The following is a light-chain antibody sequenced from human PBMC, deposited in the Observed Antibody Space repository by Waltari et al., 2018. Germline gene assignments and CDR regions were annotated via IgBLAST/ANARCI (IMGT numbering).Light chain of an antibody. Sequence: SYELTQPPSVSVSPGQTARITCSGDALPKQYGYWYQKKAGQAPVLVIKKDSERPSEIPERFSGSSSGSTVTLTITGVQAEDEADYYCQSTDSNGTYLYVFGSGTKVTVL. CDR1: ALPKQY. V-gene: IGLV3-25*03. CDR2: KDS. J-gene: IGLJ1*01. CDR3: QSTDSNGTYLYV.